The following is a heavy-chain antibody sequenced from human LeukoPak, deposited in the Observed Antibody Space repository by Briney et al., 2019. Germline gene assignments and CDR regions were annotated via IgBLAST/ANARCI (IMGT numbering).Heavy chain of an antibody. D-gene: IGHD2-21*01. CDR3: AIAAVAGTGWYFDL. Sequence: ASVKVSCKAPGYTFTSYYIHWVRQAPGQGLEWMAIINPSGGSTTYAPKFQGRLTMTRDMSTSTVYMELSSLRSEDTAVYYCAIAAVAGTGWYFDLWGRGTLVTVSS. CDR2: INPSGGST. J-gene: IGHJ2*01. V-gene: IGHV1-46*01. CDR1: GYTFTSYY.